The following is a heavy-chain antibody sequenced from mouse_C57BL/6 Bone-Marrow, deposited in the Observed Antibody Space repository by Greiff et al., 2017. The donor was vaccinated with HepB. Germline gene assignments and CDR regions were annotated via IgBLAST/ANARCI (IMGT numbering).Heavy chain of an antibody. CDR2: INPNYGIT. J-gene: IGHJ4*01. CDR3: ARGGLRRGYAMDY. CDR1: GYSFTDYN. Sequence: EVQLQQSGPELVKPGASVKISCKASGYSFTDYNMNWVKQSNGKSLEWIGVINPNYGITSYNQKFKGKATLTVDQSASTAYMQLNSLTSEESAVYYCARGGLRRGYAMDYWGQGTSVTVSS. V-gene: IGHV1-39*01. D-gene: IGHD2-4*01.